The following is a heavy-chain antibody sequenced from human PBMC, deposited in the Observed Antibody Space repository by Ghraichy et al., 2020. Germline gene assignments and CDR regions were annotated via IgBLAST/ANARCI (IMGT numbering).Heavy chain of an antibody. J-gene: IGHJ4*02. CDR1: GFTVSRNY. Sequence: GGSLRLSCAASGFTVSRNYMSWVRQAPGKGLEWVSVIYSGGSTYYADSVKGRFTISRHNSKNTLYLQMNSLRAEDTAVYYCAREGDCSSTSCYGGLDYWGQGTLVTVSS. CDR2: IYSGGST. V-gene: IGHV3-53*04. D-gene: IGHD2-2*01. CDR3: AREGDCSSTSCYGGLDY.